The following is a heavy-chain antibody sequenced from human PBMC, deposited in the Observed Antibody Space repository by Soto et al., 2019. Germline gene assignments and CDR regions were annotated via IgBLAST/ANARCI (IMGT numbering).Heavy chain of an antibody. Sequence: EAQLEESGGGLVQPGGSLRLSCAASGLTVFSNYMSWVRQAPGKGLEWVSFIYRDGSTYYADSVKGRFTISRDNSKNTLDLQMNSLRAEDTAIYFCARARYDILTALSSYDCWGQGTLVTVSS. CDR1: GLTVFSNY. D-gene: IGHD3-9*01. J-gene: IGHJ4*02. CDR3: ARARYDILTALSSYDC. CDR2: IYRDGST. V-gene: IGHV3-66*01.